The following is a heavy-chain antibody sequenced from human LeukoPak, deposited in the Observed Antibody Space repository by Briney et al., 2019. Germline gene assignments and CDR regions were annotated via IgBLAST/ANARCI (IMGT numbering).Heavy chain of an antibody. D-gene: IGHD2-15*01. CDR1: GGTFSSYA. J-gene: IGHJ4*02. CDR3: ARAVVVAALDY. V-gene: IGHV1-69*04. Sequence: VAPVKVSCKASGGTFSSYAISWVRQAPGQGLEWMGRIIPILGIANYAQKFQGRVTITADKSTSTAYMELSSLRSEDTAVYYCARAVVVAALDYWGQGTLVTVSS. CDR2: IIPILGIA.